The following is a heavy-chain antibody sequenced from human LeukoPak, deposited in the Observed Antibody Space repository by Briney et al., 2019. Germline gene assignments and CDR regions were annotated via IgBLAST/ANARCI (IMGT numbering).Heavy chain of an antibody. J-gene: IGHJ4*02. Sequence: ASVKVSCKASGYTFSVMHWVRQAPGHGLEWMGWITGANGDTKYSQNLQGRVSISRDTSANTVYMELNSLRFEDTAVYYCARDLGYYGSGSSGYYFDYWGQGTLVTVSS. CDR1: GYTFSV. D-gene: IGHD3-10*01. V-gene: IGHV1-3*01. CDR2: ITGANGDT. CDR3: ARDLGYYGSGSSGYYFDY.